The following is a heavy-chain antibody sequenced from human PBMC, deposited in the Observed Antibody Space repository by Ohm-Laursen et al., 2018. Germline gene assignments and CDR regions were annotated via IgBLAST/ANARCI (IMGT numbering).Heavy chain of an antibody. Sequence: GSLRLSCAASGFTFSSYGMHWVRQAPGKGLEWVSYISSSGSTIYYADSVKGRFTISRDNAKNSLYLQMNSLRAEDTAVYYCARSEYCSGGSCYSYAFDIWGQGTMVTVSS. CDR3: ARSEYCSGGSCYSYAFDI. CDR1: GFTFSSYG. D-gene: IGHD2-15*01. J-gene: IGHJ3*02. V-gene: IGHV3-48*04. CDR2: ISSSGSTI.